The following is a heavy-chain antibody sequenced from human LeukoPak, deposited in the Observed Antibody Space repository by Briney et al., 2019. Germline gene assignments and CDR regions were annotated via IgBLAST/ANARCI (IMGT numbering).Heavy chain of an antibody. CDR1: GFTFSSYG. V-gene: IGHV3-30*02. CDR3: AKAKRPYYYDSSGPPSP. CDR2: IRYDGSNK. Sequence: GGSLRLSCAASGFTFSSYGMHWVRQAPGKGLEWVAFIRYDGSNKYYADSVKGRFTISRDNSKNTLYLQMNSLRAEDTAVYYCAKAKRPYYYDSSGPPSPWGQGTLVTVSS. J-gene: IGHJ5*02. D-gene: IGHD3-22*01.